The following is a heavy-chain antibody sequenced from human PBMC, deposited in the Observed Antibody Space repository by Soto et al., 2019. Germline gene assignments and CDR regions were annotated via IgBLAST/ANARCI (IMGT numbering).Heavy chain of an antibody. CDR3: AKVTTAGYCSGGSCYPMGNLPQLPDY. CDR1: GFTFSSYA. CDR2: ISGSGGST. D-gene: IGHD2-15*01. Sequence: EVQLLESGGGLVQPGGSLRLSCAASGFTFSSYAMSWVRQAPGKGLEWVSAISGSGGSTYYADSVKGRFTISRDNSKNTLYLQMNSLRAEDTAVYYCAKVTTAGYCSGGSCYPMGNLPQLPDYWGQGTLVTVSS. V-gene: IGHV3-23*01. J-gene: IGHJ4*02.